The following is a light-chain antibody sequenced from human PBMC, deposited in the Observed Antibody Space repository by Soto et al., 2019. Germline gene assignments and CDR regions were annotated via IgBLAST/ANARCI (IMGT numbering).Light chain of an antibody. J-gene: IGLJ2*01. Sequence: QSVLTQPPSVSGAPGQRVTISCTGSSSNIGAGYDVHWYQQLPGTAPRLLIYANSDRPSGVPDRCSGSKSGTSASLAITGLQAEDEADYYCQSYDNSLSGDVVFGGGTKLTVL. V-gene: IGLV1-40*01. CDR1: SSNIGAGYD. CDR2: ANS. CDR3: QSYDNSLSGDVV.